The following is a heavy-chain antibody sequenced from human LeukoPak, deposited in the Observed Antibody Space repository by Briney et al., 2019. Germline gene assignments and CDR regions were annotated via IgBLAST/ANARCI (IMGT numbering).Heavy chain of an antibody. V-gene: IGHV3-23*01. CDR2: ISGSGGST. CDR3: AKNGLRFLEWLSSFDY. CDR1: GFTFSSYA. J-gene: IGHJ4*02. Sequence: GGSLRLSCAASGFTFSSYAMSWVRQAPGKGLEWVSAISGSGGSTYYADSVKGRFTISRDNSKNTLYLQMDSLRAEDTAVYYCAKNGLRFLEWLSSFDYWGQGTLVTVSS. D-gene: IGHD3-3*01.